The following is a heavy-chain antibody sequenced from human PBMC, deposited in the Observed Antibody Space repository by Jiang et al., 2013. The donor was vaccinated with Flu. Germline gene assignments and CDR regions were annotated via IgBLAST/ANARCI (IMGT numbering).Heavy chain of an antibody. Sequence: GLVKPSETLSLTCTVSGGSISSYYWSWIRQPPGKGLEWIGYIYYSGSTNYNPSLKSRVTISVDTSKNQFSLKLSSVTAADTAVYYCARGDVVVVAATWGQGTLVTVSS. CDR1: GGSISSYY. D-gene: IGHD2-15*01. CDR3: ARGDVVVVAAT. J-gene: IGHJ5*02. V-gene: IGHV4-59*01. CDR2: IYYSGST.